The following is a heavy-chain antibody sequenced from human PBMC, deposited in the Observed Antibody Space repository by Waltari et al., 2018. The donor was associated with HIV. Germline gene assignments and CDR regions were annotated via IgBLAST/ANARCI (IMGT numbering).Heavy chain of an antibody. Sequence: QVHLQQVAPRPLKASETLSLTCALYGAYFSGHHWRGTRQAPEKGLEWIGESSHSGSTNYNPSLKSRVTMSLDTSKTQFSLKLSSVTAADTAVYYCARKDDYYDDNRYTLLFDSWGQGTLVTVSS. CDR1: GAYFSGHH. CDR2: SSHSGST. D-gene: IGHD3-16*01. CDR3: ARKDDYYDDNRYTLLFDS. J-gene: IGHJ4*02. V-gene: IGHV4-34*01.